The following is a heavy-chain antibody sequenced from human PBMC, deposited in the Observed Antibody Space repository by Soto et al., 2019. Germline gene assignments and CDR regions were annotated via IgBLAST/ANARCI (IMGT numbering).Heavy chain of an antibody. D-gene: IGHD3-9*01. CDR3: ARSGYFDWLGSRWDHPRLDP. CDR2: IYPGDSDT. J-gene: IGHJ5*02. Sequence: PGEALKISCKGSGYSFSSYWIGWVRQMPGKGLEWMGIIYPGDSDTRYSPSFQGQVTISADKSISTAYLQWSSLKASDTAMYYCARSGYFDWLGSRWDHPRLDPWGQGTLVTVSS. V-gene: IGHV5-51*01. CDR1: GYSFSSYW.